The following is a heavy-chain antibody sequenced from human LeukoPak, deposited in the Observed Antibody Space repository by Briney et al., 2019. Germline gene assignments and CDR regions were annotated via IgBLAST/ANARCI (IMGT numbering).Heavy chain of an antibody. D-gene: IGHD3-22*01. CDR2: ISSGSRTI. J-gene: IGHJ4*02. V-gene: IGHV3-48*01. Sequence: PGGSLRLSCAASGFTFSSYSMNWVRQAPGKGLEWVSYISSGSRTIYYAGSVKGRFTISRDNAKNSLYLQMNSLRAEDTAVYYCARDAYYYDSSGYYPPAGADYWGQGTLVTVSS. CDR1: GFTFSSYS. CDR3: ARDAYYYDSSGYYPPAGADY.